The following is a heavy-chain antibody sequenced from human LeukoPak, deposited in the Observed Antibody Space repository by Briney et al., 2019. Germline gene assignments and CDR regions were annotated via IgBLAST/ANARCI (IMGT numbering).Heavy chain of an antibody. V-gene: IGHV1-18*04. D-gene: IGHD3-10*01. CDR1: GYTFTSYG. J-gene: IGHJ6*04. CDR2: ISAYNGNT. Sequence: GASVKVSCKASGYTFTSYGISWVRQAPGQGLEWMGWISAYNGNTNYAQKLQGRVTMTTDTSASTAYMELRSLRSDDTAVYYCARAGLLWFGELLQVGLMDVWGKGTTVTVSS. CDR3: ARAGLLWFGELLQVGLMDV.